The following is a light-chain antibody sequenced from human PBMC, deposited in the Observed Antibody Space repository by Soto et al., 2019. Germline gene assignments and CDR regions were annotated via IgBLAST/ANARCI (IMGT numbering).Light chain of an antibody. CDR3: CSYGGGNNFYV. V-gene: IGLV2-8*01. J-gene: IGLJ1*01. CDR1: SCDIGTYDY. CDR2: EVS. Sequence: QSALTQPPSASGSPGQSVTISCTGTSCDIGTYDYVSWYQHLPDKAPKLIIYEVSKRPSVVPDRFSGSKSGNTASLTVSGLQAEDEGDYYCCSYGGGNNFYVFGTGTKVTVL.